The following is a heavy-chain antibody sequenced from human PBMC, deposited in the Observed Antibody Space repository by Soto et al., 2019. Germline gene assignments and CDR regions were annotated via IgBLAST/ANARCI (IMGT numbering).Heavy chain of an antibody. Sequence: QVQLQESGPGLVKPSQTLSLTCTVSGGSISSGGYYWSWIRQHPGKGLEWIGYIYYSGSTYYNPSLKSRVTISVDTSKNQFSLKLSSVTAADTAVYYCARLIRFGELRNEDDAFDIWGQGTMVTVSS. CDR3: ARLIRFGELRNEDDAFDI. J-gene: IGHJ3*02. CDR1: GGSISSGGYY. CDR2: IYYSGST. V-gene: IGHV4-31*03. D-gene: IGHD3-10*01.